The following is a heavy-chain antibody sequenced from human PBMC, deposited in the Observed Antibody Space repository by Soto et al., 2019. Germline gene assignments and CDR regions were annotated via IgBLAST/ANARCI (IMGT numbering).Heavy chain of an antibody. CDR3: ARDQGDG. D-gene: IGHD2-21*02. Sequence: GSLRLSCAASGFTFSSHGMHWVRQAPGKGLEWVAVIWYDGSDKYYADSVKGRFTISRDNSKNTLYLQMNSLRVEDTAVYYCARDQGDGWGQGTLVTVSS. CDR2: IWYDGSDK. CDR1: GFTFSSHG. V-gene: IGHV3-33*01. J-gene: IGHJ4*02.